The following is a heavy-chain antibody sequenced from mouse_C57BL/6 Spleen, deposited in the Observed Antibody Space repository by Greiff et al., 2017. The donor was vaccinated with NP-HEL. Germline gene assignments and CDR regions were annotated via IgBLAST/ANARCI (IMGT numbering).Heavy chain of an antibody. CDR2: LWSDGST. V-gene: IGHV2-6-1*01. CDR1: GFSLTSYG. D-gene: IGHD1-1*01. J-gene: IGHJ1*03. CDR3: ARHTYYGSSYGYFDV. Sequence: VKLMESGPGLVAPSQSLSITCTVSGFSLTSYGVHWVRQPPGKGLEWLVVLWSDGSTTYNSALKSRLSISKDNSKSQVFLKMNSLQTDDTAMYYCARHTYYGSSYGYFDVWGTGTTVTVSS.